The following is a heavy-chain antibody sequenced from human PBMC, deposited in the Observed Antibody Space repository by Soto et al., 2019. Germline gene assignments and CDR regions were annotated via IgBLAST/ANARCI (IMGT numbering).Heavy chain of an antibody. Sequence: PSETLSLTCAVSGGSISSSNWWSWILQPPGKGMEWIGEIYHSGSTNYNPSLKSRVTISVDKSKNQFSLKLSSVTAADTALYYCARDQGGYYDISREFDPWGQGTLVTVSS. CDR3: ARDQGGYYDISREFDP. CDR1: GGSISSSNW. D-gene: IGHD3-22*01. J-gene: IGHJ5*02. V-gene: IGHV4-4*02. CDR2: IYHSGST.